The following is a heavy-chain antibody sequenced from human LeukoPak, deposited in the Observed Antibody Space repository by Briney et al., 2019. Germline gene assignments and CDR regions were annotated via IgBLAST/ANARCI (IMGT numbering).Heavy chain of an antibody. CDR2: IYYSGST. Sequence: SESLSLTCTVSGGSISSGDYYWSWIRQPPGKGLEWIGYIYYSGSTYYNPSLKSRVTISVDTSKNQFSLKLSSVTAADTAVYYCARAPNYYDSSGYYDFDYWGQGTLVTVSS. J-gene: IGHJ4*02. D-gene: IGHD3-22*01. V-gene: IGHV4-30-4*01. CDR3: ARAPNYYDSSGYYDFDY. CDR1: GGSISSGDYY.